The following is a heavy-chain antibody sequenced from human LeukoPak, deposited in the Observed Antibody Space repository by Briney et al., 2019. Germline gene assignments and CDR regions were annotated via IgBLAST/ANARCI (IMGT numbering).Heavy chain of an antibody. CDR3: ASHGSSGHDPLT. Sequence: SETLSLTCTVSGDSIRSYYWNWIRQPPGKGLEWIGYIYYTGSTSYNPSLKSRVTISLDTSKSQFSLRLTSVTAADTAVYYCASHGSSGHDPLTWGQGTLVTVSS. CDR2: IYYTGST. D-gene: IGHD5-12*01. J-gene: IGHJ4*01. V-gene: IGHV4-59*08. CDR1: GDSIRSYY.